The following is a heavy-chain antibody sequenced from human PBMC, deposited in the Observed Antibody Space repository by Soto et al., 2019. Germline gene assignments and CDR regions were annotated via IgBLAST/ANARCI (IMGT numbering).Heavy chain of an antibody. D-gene: IGHD6-6*01. CDR2: ISSSSSTI. Sequence: SGGSLRLSCAASGFTFSSYSMNWVSQATGKGLEWVSYISSSSSTIYYADSVKGRFTISRDNSKNTLYLQMNSLRAEDTAVYYCAKDGAEYSSSYYFDYCGQGTLVTVS. CDR1: GFTFSSYS. CDR3: AKDGAEYSSSYYFDY. V-gene: IGHV3-48*01. J-gene: IGHJ4*02.